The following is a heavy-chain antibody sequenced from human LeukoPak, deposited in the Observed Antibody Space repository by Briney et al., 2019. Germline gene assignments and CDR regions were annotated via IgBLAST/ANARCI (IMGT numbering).Heavy chain of an antibody. D-gene: IGHD3-10*01. CDR3: AKDYSGSGSVHFEH. CDR2: ISGYNGNT. Sequence: ASVKVSCKTSGYTFASYGITWVRQAPGQGLEWMGWISGYNGNTNFAQRFQGRVSLTTHTSPPTAYMELRSLTSDDTAVYYCAKDYSGSGSVHFEHWGQGTLVTVSS. J-gene: IGHJ4*02. V-gene: IGHV1-18*01. CDR1: GYTFASYG.